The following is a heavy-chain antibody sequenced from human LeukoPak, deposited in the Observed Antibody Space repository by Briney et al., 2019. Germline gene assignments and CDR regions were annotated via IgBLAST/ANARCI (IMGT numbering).Heavy chain of an antibody. D-gene: IGHD4-17*01. CDR2: ISSSSNAI. CDR3: AKGGPDYGDYYYHGMDV. Sequence: GGSLRLSCAASGFIFSSYSMNWVRQAPGKGLEWVSYISSSSNAIYYADSVKGRFTISRDNSKNTLYLLMNSPRVEDTAVYYCAKGGPDYGDYYYHGMDVRGQGTTVTVSS. CDR1: GFIFSSYS. V-gene: IGHV3-48*01. J-gene: IGHJ6*02.